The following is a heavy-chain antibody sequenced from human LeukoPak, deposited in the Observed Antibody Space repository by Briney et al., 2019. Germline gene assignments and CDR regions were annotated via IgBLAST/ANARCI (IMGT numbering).Heavy chain of an antibody. CDR1: GFTFSNYA. CDR2: IYRGGST. D-gene: IGHD3-10*01. CDR3: ARGTYGSGSYYIGDALDI. J-gene: IGHJ3*02. V-gene: IGHV3-53*01. Sequence: PGGSLRLSCAASGFTFSNYAVMWVRQAPGQGVEWGSTIYRGGSTYYAASVTVRFTISRDNSNNTLYLQMNSLRDEDTAVYYCARGTYGSGSYYIGDALDIWGQGTMVTVSS.